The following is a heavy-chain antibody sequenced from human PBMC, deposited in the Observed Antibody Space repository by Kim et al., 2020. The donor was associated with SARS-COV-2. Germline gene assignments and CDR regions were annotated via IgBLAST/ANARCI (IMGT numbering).Heavy chain of an antibody. CDR3: ARANYDVWTGYPLDPYFYHYAMDV. Sequence: GGSLRLSCAASGFTFNEYTLYWVRQTPGKGLEWVAVISHDGTNEYYADSVKGRFTISRDNSKNTLYLQMNSLRPGDTAAYFCARANYDVWTGYPLDPYFYHYAMDVWSAETTVTVSA. J-gene: IGHJ6*04. V-gene: IGHV3-30-3*01. CDR1: GFTFNEYT. D-gene: IGHD3-3*01. CDR2: ISHDGTNE.